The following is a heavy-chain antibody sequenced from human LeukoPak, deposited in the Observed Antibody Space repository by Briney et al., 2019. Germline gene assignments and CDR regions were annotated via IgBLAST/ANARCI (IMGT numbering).Heavy chain of an antibody. D-gene: IGHD2-15*01. CDR2: VTGSGGDT. J-gene: IGHJ5*01. V-gene: IGHV3-23*01. CDR1: GFTFSNYA. CDR3: ARGTLEHCSGASCYPLDS. Sequence: GGSLRLSCAASGFTFSNYAMSWVRQTPGKGLECVSVVTGSGGDTYYTGSVNGRFTISRDNSKNTLYLQMNSLRAEDTAVYYCARGTLEHCSGASCYPLDSWGQGTLVTVPS.